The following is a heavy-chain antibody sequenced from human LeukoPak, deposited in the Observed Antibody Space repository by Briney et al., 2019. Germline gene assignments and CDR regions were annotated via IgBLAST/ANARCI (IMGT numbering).Heavy chain of an antibody. Sequence: GGSLRLSCAASGFTFSSYSMNWVRQAPGKGLEWVSSISSSSYIYYADSVKGRFTISRDNAKNSLYLQMNSLRAEDTAVYYCARGGVRGVMEEYYFDYWGQGTLVTVSS. D-gene: IGHD3-10*01. CDR2: ISSSSYI. V-gene: IGHV3-21*01. J-gene: IGHJ4*02. CDR1: GFTFSSYS. CDR3: ARGGVRGVMEEYYFDY.